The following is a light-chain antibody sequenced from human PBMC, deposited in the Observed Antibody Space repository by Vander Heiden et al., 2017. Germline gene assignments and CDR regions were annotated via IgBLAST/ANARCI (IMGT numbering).Light chain of an antibody. CDR1: QSIGVY. CDR3: QQTYTTPQT. CDR2: IAS. Sequence: DIQMTQSPSSLSASLGDRVTITCRTSQSIGVYLNWYQQKPGKAPNPLIYIASSLQTGVPPRFSGSGSGIDFTLTISSLQPEDSATYYCQQTYTTPQTFGGGTKVEIK. J-gene: IGKJ4*01. V-gene: IGKV1-39*01.